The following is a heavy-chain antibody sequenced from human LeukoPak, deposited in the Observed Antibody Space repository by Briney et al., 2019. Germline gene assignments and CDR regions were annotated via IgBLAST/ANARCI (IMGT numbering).Heavy chain of an antibody. J-gene: IGHJ6*03. Sequence: ASVKVSCKASGYTFTSYGISWVRQAPGQGLGWMGWISAYNGNTNYAQKLQGRVTMTTDTSTSTAYMELRSLRSDDTAVYYCARVPGTTVTYYYYYYMDVWGKGTTVTVSS. V-gene: IGHV1-18*01. CDR2: ISAYNGNT. CDR1: GYTFTSYG. D-gene: IGHD4-17*01. CDR3: ARVPGTTVTYYYYYYMDV.